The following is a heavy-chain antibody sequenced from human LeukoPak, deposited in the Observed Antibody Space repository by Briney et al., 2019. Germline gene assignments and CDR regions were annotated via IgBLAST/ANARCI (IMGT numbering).Heavy chain of an antibody. CDR1: GGSIRSYY. CDR3: ARQTPDTAMVRGVFDY. V-gene: IGHV4-59*01. J-gene: IGHJ4*02. D-gene: IGHD5-18*01. CDR2: IYYSGST. Sequence: SETLSLTCTVSGGSIRSYYWSWIRQPPGKGLEWIGYIYYSGSTNYNPSLKSRVTISVDTSKNQFSLKLSSVTAADTAVYYCARQTPDTAMVRGVFDYWGQGILVTVSS.